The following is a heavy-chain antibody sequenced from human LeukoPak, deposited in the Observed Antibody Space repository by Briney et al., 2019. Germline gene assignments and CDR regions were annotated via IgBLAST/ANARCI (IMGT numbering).Heavy chain of an antibody. J-gene: IGHJ4*02. CDR1: GYTFTSYD. CDR2: MNPNSGNT. Sequence: ASVKVSXKASGYTFTSYDINWVRQAPGQGLEWMGWMNPNSGNTGYAQKFQGRVTMTRNTSISTAYMELSSLRSEDTAVYYCARMSSSWYSTSYDYWGQGTLVTVSS. V-gene: IGHV1-8*01. D-gene: IGHD6-13*01. CDR3: ARMSSSWYSTSYDY.